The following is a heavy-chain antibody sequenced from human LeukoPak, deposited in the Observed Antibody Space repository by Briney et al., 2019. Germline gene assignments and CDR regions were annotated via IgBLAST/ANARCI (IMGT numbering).Heavy chain of an antibody. CDR2: ISYGGSNK. V-gene: IGHV3-30*03. J-gene: IGHJ6*02. Sequence: GGSLRLSCAASGFTFSYYGMHWVRQAPGKGLDWVAFISYGGSNKYYADSVKGRFTISRDNSKNTLYLQMNSLRAEDTAVYHCARGSYFGMDVWGQGTTVTVSS. CDR3: ARGSYFGMDV. CDR1: GFTFSYYG.